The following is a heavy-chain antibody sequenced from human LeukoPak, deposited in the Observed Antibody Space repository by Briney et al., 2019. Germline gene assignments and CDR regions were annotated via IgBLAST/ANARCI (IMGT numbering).Heavy chain of an antibody. D-gene: IGHD3-16*02. J-gene: IGHJ4*02. CDR3: ARGQSTYYDYVWGSYRYITNYFDY. Sequence: SETLSLTCTVSGGSIIGYYWNWIRQPPGKGLDWIGYIYHSGSTNYNPSLKSRVTISVDTSKTQISLKLRAVTAADTAVYYCARGQSTYYDYVWGSYRYITNYFDYWGQGTLVTVSS. CDR1: GGSIIGYY. CDR2: IYHSGST. V-gene: IGHV4-59*01.